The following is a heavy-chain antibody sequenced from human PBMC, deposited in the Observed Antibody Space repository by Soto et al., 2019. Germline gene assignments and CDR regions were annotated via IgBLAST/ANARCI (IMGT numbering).Heavy chain of an antibody. CDR2: MNPNSGNT. Sequence: ASVKVSCKASGYTFTSYDINWVRQATGQGLEWMGWMNPNSGNTGYAQKFQGRLTITRNTSISTAYMELSSLRSEDTAVYYCARHPGIAAAGTSDYYYMDVWGKGTTVTVSS. V-gene: IGHV1-8*01. J-gene: IGHJ6*03. CDR3: ARHPGIAAAGTSDYYYMDV. CDR1: GYTFTSYD. D-gene: IGHD6-13*01.